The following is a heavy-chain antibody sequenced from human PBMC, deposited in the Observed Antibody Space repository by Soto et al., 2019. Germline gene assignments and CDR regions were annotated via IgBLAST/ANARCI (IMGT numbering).Heavy chain of an antibody. V-gene: IGHV4-59*08. CDR3: ARQVLGYSSSWYFDY. D-gene: IGHD6-13*01. J-gene: IGHJ4*02. CDR1: GGSNSSYF. CDR2: IYYSGST. Sequence: SGTLSLTCTVSGGSNSSYFWSWIRQPPGKGLEWIGYIYYSGSTNYSPSLKSRVTISVDTSKNQFSLKLSSVTAADTAVYYCARQVLGYSSSWYFDYWGQGTLVTVSS.